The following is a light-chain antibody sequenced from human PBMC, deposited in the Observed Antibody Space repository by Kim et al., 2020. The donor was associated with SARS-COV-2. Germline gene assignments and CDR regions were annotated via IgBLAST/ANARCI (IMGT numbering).Light chain of an antibody. Sequence: SVGDRVTITCRASQSIDDWLAWYRQRPGKAPEHLIFDAYRLETGVPLRFRGSGFETEFSLTLTRLQTDGSATYYCHQYNSSHPWTFGQGTKVDIK. CDR2: DAY. J-gene: IGKJ1*01. V-gene: IGKV1-5*01. CDR1: QSIDDW. CDR3: HQYNSSHPWT.